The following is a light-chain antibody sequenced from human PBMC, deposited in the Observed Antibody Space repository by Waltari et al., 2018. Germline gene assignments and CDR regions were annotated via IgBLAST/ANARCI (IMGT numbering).Light chain of an antibody. CDR1: QSVSTN. Sequence: EIVMTQSPATLSVPPGERATLSCRASQSVSTNLAWYQQKPGRAPRLRIYGASTRATGSPATFSGSGSGTEFTLTISSLQSEDVAVYDCQQYNNWPYTFGQGTRLEIK. V-gene: IGKV3-15*01. J-gene: IGKJ2*01. CDR2: GAS. CDR3: QQYNNWPYT.